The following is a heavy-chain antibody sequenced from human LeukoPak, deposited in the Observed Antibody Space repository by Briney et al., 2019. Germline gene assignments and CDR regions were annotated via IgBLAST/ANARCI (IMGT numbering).Heavy chain of an antibody. CDR3: ARDLVAANAFDI. J-gene: IGHJ3*02. V-gene: IGHV3-21*01. CDR1: GFTFSSYE. Sequence: GGSLRLSCAASGFTFSSYEMNWVRQAPGKGLEWVSSISSSSSYIYYADSVKGRFTISRDNAKNSLYLQMNSLRAEDTAVYYCARDLVAANAFDIWGQGTMVTVSS. D-gene: IGHD2-15*01. CDR2: ISSSSSYI.